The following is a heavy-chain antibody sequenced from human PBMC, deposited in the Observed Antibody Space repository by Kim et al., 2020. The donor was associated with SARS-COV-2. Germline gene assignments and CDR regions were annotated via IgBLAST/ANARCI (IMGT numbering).Heavy chain of an antibody. CDR2: IYHSGST. D-gene: IGHD3-10*01. V-gene: IGHV4-4*02. J-gene: IGHJ4*02. CDR1: GGSISSSNW. CDR3: ARDRPYYYGSGIDY. Sequence: SETLSLTCAVSGGSISSSNWWSWVRQPPGKGLEWIGEIYHSGSTNYNPSLKSRVTISVDKSKNQFSLKLSSVTAADTAVYYCARDRPYYYGSGIDYWGQGTLVTVSS.